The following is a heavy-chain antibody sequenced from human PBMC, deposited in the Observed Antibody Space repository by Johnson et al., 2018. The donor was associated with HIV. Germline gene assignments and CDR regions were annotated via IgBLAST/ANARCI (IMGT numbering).Heavy chain of an antibody. Sequence: QMQLVESGGGVVQPGRSLRLSCAASGFTFSSYAMHWVRQAPGKGLEWVAVISYDGSNKYYADSVKGRFTISRDNAKNSLYLQMNSLRAEDSAVYYCARDRRVGYTTYDAFDIWGQGTMVTVSS. V-gene: IGHV3-30-3*01. CDR1: GFTFSSYA. D-gene: IGHD5-18*01. CDR2: ISYDGSNK. J-gene: IGHJ3*02. CDR3: ARDRRVGYTTYDAFDI.